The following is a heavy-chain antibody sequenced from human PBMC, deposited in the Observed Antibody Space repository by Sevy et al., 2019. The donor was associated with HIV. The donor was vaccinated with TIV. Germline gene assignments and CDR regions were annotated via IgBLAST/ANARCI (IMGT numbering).Heavy chain of an antibody. CDR3: ARAPPVRSGDDSLNWFDP. CDR1: GGPISSYY. J-gene: IGHJ5*02. CDR2: LHYSGST. D-gene: IGHD5-12*01. V-gene: IGHV4-59*01. Sequence: SETLSLTCTVSGGPISSYYWSWIRQPPGKKLEWIGYLHYSGSTKYNPSLNSRVTMSVDTSKNQFSLKLTSVTAADTAVYYCARAPPVRSGDDSLNWFDPWGQGTLVTVSS.